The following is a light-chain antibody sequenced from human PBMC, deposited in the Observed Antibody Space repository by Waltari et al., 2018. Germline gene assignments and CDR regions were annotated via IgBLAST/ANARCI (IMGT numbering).Light chain of an antibody. V-gene: IGLV1-40*01. Sequence: QSVLTQPPSVSGAPGQRVSLSCTGSTSNIGAGYAVHWYQQGPGKAPKLIIYGTNTRPLGVPDRFFGSQYGTSASLAIIGLQAEDEGDYYCQSYDTTLSVVFGGGTKLTVL. J-gene: IGLJ2*01. CDR2: GTN. CDR1: TSNIGAGYA. CDR3: QSYDTTLSVV.